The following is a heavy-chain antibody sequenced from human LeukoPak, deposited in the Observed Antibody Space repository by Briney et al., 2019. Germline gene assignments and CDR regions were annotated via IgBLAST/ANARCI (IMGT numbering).Heavy chain of an antibody. CDR1: GYTFTSYA. D-gene: IGHD2-8*01. CDR3: ARSRSYCTNGVCYTE. Sequence: ASVKVSCKASGYTFTSYAVHWVRQAPGQRLEWMGWINAGNGNTKYSQEFQGRVTMTRDTSISTAYMELSRLRSDDTAVYYCARSRSYCTNGVCYTEWGQGTLVTVSS. V-gene: IGHV1-3*01. CDR2: INAGNGNT. J-gene: IGHJ4*02.